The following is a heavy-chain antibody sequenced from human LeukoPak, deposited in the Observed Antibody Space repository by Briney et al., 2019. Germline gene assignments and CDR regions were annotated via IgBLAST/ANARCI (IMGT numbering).Heavy chain of an antibody. CDR1: GFTFSNYW. J-gene: IGHJ6*02. CDR2: IEPDGSRK. D-gene: IGHD6-19*01. CDR3: YSTGWHEYYYTGMDV. V-gene: IGHV3-7*01. Sequence: PGGSLRLSCEGSGFTFSNYWMGWVRQAPGKGLEWVANIEPDGSRKYYVDSVQGRFTISRDNTKNSLFLQMNSLRAEDTAVYYCYSTGWHEYYYTGMDVWGQGTTVIVSS.